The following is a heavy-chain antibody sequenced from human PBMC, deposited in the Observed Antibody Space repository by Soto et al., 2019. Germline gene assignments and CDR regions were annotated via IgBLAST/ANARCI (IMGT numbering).Heavy chain of an antibody. D-gene: IGHD5-12*01. CDR1: GGSISSGGYY. CDR3: ARGVATIWTFDY. Sequence: SETLCLTCTVSGGSISSGGYYWSWIRQHPGKGLEWIGYIYYSGSTYYNPSLKIRVTISVDTSKNQFSLKLSSVTAADTAVYYCARGVATIWTFDYWGQGTPVTVSS. V-gene: IGHV4-31*03. CDR2: IYYSGST. J-gene: IGHJ4*02.